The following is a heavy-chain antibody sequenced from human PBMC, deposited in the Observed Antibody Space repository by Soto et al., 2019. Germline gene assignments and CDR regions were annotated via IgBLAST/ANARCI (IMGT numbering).Heavy chain of an antibody. CDR3: AHRRKDSGSHNAFDV. J-gene: IGHJ3*01. D-gene: IGHD3-22*01. Sequence: QTTLKESGPTVVKPTQTLTLTCTFSGFSLNTYGVGVAWIRQTPGKALEWLALIYWDDDDRYSPSLRSRLIITKDTSKNQVVLTITNMDPMDTATYYCAHRRKDSGSHNAFDVWGQGTMVTVSS. CDR1: GFSLNTYGVG. CDR2: IYWDDDD. V-gene: IGHV2-5*02.